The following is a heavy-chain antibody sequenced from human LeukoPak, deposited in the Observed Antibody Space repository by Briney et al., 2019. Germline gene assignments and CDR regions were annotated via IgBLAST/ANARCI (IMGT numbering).Heavy chain of an antibody. Sequence: SETLSLTCTVSGGSISIYYWSWIRQPPGKGLEWIGYIYDSGSTNYNPSLKSRVTISVDTSKNQFSLKLSSVTAADTAVYHCARESDVVVTANGGYFDYWGQGTLVTVSS. V-gene: IGHV4-59*01. J-gene: IGHJ4*02. CDR3: ARESDVVVTANGGYFDY. CDR2: IYDSGST. CDR1: GGSISIYY. D-gene: IGHD2-21*02.